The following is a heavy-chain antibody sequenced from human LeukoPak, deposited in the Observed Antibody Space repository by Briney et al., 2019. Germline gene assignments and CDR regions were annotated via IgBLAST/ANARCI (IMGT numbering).Heavy chain of an antibody. Sequence: ASVKVSCKASGYTFTGYYMHWVRQAPGQGLEWMGWINPNSGGTNYAQKFQGRVTMTRDTSISTAYMELSRLRSDDTAVYYCARVGDCSGGSCPQNWFDPWGQGTLVTVSS. CDR1: GYTFTGYY. D-gene: IGHD2-15*01. CDR2: INPNSGGT. V-gene: IGHV1-2*02. CDR3: ARVGDCSGGSCPQNWFDP. J-gene: IGHJ5*02.